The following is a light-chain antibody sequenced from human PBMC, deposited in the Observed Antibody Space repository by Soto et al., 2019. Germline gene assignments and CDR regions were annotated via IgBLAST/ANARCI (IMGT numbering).Light chain of an antibody. Sequence: QSVLTQPASVSGSPGQSITISCTGTSSDVGGYNYVSWYQQYPGKAPKLMIYEVSNRPSGVSNRFSGSKSGNTASLTISGLQAEDEADYYCAAWDDSVNGLVFGGGTKLTVL. CDR2: EVS. J-gene: IGLJ3*02. CDR1: SSDVGGYNY. CDR3: AAWDDSVNGLV. V-gene: IGLV2-14*01.